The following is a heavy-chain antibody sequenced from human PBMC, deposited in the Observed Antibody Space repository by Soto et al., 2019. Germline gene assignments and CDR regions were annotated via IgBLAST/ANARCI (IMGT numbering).Heavy chain of an antibody. CDR3: ARGIRVDTAMVTGY. D-gene: IGHD5-18*01. J-gene: IGHJ4*02. CDR2: ISYDGSNK. CDR1: GFTFSSYA. V-gene: IGHV3-30-3*01. Sequence: QVQLVESGGGVVQPGRSLRLSCAASGFTFSSYAMHWVRQAPGKGREWVAVISYDGSNKYYADSVKGRFTISRDNSKNTLYLQMNSLRAEDTAVYYCARGIRVDTAMVTGYWGQGTLVTVSS.